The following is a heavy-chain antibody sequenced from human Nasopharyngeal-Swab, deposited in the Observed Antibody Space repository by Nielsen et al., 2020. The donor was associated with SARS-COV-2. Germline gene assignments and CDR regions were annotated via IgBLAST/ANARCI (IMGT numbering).Heavy chain of an antibody. D-gene: IGHD3-9*01. Sequence: GGSLRLSCAVSGFTFSEYTIHWVRQASGKGMEWVGRLRGKDKDFATAYAASVKGRFTISRDDSKNTAFLQMNSLKSEDTAMYYCTRLPGVDSTFYWGQGTLVTVS. CDR3: TRLPGVDSTFY. J-gene: IGHJ4*02. V-gene: IGHV3-73*01. CDR2: LRGKDKDFAT. CDR1: GFTFSEYT.